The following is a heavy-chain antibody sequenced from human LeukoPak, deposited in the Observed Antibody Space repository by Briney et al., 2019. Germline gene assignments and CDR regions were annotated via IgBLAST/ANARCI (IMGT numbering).Heavy chain of an antibody. Sequence: SETLSLTCTVSGGSISSGSYYWSWIRQPAGKGLEWIGRIYTSGSTYYNPSLKSRVTISVDTSKNQFSLKLSSVTAADTAVYYCARERASSWGRGTLVTVSS. CDR1: GGSISSGSYY. CDR2: IYTSGST. CDR3: ARERASS. J-gene: IGHJ2*01. V-gene: IGHV4-61*02.